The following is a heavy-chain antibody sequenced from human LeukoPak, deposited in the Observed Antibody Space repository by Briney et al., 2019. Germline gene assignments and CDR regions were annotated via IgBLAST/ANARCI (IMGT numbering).Heavy chain of an antibody. CDR3: ASGAVVKAARPSDY. Sequence: SETLSLTCAVYGGSFSGYYWSWIRQPPGKGLEWIGEINHSGSTNYNPSLKSRVTISVDTSKNQFSLKLSSVTAADTAVYYCASGAVVKAARPSDYWGQGTLVTVSS. D-gene: IGHD6-6*01. J-gene: IGHJ4*02. CDR1: GGSFSGYY. CDR2: INHSGST. V-gene: IGHV4-34*01.